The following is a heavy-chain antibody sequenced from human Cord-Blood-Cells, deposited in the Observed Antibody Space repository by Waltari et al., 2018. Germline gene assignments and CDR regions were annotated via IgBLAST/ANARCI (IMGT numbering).Heavy chain of an antibody. J-gene: IGHJ6*03. CDR1: GYSFTSYW. Sequence: VQLVQSGAEVKKPGESLKISCKGSGYSFTSYWIGRCRQMPGKGLGGMGIILPVDSDTRYSPSFQGKCTISADKSISTAYLQWHSLKASYTAMYYCARRRIVQSGYDYYYYYMDVWGKGTTVTVSS. V-gene: IGHV5-51*01. CDR2: ILPVDSDT. CDR3: ARRRIVQSGYDYYYYYMDV. D-gene: IGHD5-12*01.